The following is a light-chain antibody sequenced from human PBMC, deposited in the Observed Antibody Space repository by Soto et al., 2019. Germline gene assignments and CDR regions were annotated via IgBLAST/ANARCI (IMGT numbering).Light chain of an antibody. Sequence: QSALTQPASVSGSPGQSITISCTGTSSDVGGYNYVSWYQQHPGKAPKLMIYDVSNRPSGVSNRFSGSKSGNTASLTISGLQAEDEADYYCSSYTISSLYVFGTGTKFTV. CDR3: SSYTISSLYV. CDR2: DVS. V-gene: IGLV2-14*01. CDR1: SSDVGGYNY. J-gene: IGLJ1*01.